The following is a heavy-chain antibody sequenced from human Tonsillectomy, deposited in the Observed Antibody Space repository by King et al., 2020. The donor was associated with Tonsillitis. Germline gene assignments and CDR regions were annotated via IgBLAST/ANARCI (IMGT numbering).Heavy chain of an antibody. D-gene: IGHD3-10*01. J-gene: IGHJ4*02. CDR1: GFTFSSYS. CDR3: ARDLRFGEPSLDS. V-gene: IGHV3-21*01. Sequence: VQLVESGGGLVKPGGSLRLSCAASGFTFSSYSMNWVRQAPGKGLEWVSSITSSSSYISYADSVKGRFTISRDNAKKSLSLQMNSLRDEDTAVYYCARDLRFGEPSLDSWGQGTLVTVSS. CDR2: ITSSSSYI.